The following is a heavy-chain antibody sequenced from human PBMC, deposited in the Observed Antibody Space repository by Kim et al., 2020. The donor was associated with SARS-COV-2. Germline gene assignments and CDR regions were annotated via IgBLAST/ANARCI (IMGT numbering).Heavy chain of an antibody. CDR3: AIMVRGNQGAFDI. Sequence: GGSLRLSCAASGFTFSSYGMHWVRQAPGKGLEWVAVIWYDGSNKYYADSVKGRFTISRDNSKNTLYLQMNSLRAEDTAVYYCAIMVRGNQGAFDIWGQGTMVTVSS. CDR2: IWYDGSNK. J-gene: IGHJ3*02. D-gene: IGHD3-10*01. CDR1: GFTFSSYG. V-gene: IGHV3-33*01.